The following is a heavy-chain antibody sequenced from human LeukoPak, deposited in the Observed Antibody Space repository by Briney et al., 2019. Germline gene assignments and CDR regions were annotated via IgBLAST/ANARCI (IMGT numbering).Heavy chain of an antibody. CDR3: ARTFSSWYLCY. CDR2: ISSSGSTI. D-gene: IGHD6-13*01. V-gene: IGHV3-48*03. Sequence: GGSLRLSCAASGFTFSSYEMNWVRQAPGKGLEWVSYISSSGSTIYYADSVKGRFTISRDNAKNSLYLQMNSLRAEDTAVYYCARTFSSWYLCYWGQGTLVTVSS. J-gene: IGHJ4*02. CDR1: GFTFSSYE.